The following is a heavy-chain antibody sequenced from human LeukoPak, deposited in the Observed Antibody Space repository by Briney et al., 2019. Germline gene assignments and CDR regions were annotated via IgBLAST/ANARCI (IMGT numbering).Heavy chain of an antibody. CDR2: IYHSAST. D-gene: IGHD2-15*01. CDR3: SSCSVGSCSPAFDL. J-gene: IGHJ5*02. CDR1: GYFISSGYY. V-gene: IGHV4-38-2*02. Sequence: SETLSLTCTVSGYFISSGYYWGWIRQPPGKGLEWIGSIYHSASTYYNPSLKSPVTISVDTSKNQFSLKLSSVTAADTAVYDCSSCSVGSCSPAFDLWGERTVLTVS.